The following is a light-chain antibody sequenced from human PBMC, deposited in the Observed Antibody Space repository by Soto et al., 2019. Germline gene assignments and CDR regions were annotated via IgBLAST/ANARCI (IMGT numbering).Light chain of an antibody. Sequence: DIVMTQSPLSLPVTPGEPASISCRSSQSLLHSNGYNYLDWYLQKPGQSPQLLIYLGSNRASGVPDRFSGSGSGTDFTLRISRVEAEDVGVYYCMQALQTPRTFGRGTKLVIK. V-gene: IGKV2-28*01. CDR3: MQALQTPRT. CDR2: LGS. CDR1: QSLLHSNGYNY. J-gene: IGKJ2*02.